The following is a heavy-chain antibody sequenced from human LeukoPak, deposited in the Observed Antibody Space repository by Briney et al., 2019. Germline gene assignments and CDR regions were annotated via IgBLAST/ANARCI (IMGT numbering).Heavy chain of an antibody. D-gene: IGHD2-2*01. V-gene: IGHV1-46*01. CDR1: GYTFTDYY. CDR3: AREGLVPAVMTH. Sequence: ASVKVSCKTSGYTFTDYYIQWVRQAPGQGLEWMGVIIPTSGSTTYAQKFQGRVTMTRDTSTSTVYMELSSLRSEDTAVYYCAREGLVPAVMTHWGQGTLVTVSS. J-gene: IGHJ4*02. CDR2: IIPTSGST.